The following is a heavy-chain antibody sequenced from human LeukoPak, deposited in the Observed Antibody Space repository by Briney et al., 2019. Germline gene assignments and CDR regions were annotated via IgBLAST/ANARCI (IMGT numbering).Heavy chain of an antibody. D-gene: IGHD6-25*01. CDR1: GYTFTSYA. V-gene: IGHV1-46*01. CDR2: IHPDGETT. CDR3: AREAIAAGKNFDY. J-gene: IGHJ4*02. Sequence: AASVKVSCKASGYTFTSYAMNWVRQAPGQGLEWVGTIHPDGETTTYGQKFQGRVTMTCDTSTSTVYMDLSSLRSEDTAVYYCAREAIAAGKNFDYWGQGTQVTVSS.